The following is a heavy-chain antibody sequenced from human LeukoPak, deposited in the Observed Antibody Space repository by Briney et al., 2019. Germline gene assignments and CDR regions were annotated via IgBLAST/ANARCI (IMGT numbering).Heavy chain of an antibody. CDR1: GGSISSYY. V-gene: IGHV4-59*01. D-gene: IGHD3-3*01. J-gene: IGHJ3*02. Sequence: SETLSHTCTVCGGSISSYYWSWIRQPPGKGLVYIGYIYYSGRTIYNPPLKRRVNISVDTSKHQFSLKLSSVTAADTAVYYCARGQPEWLFSDAFDIWGQGTMVTVSS. CDR2: IYYSGRT. CDR3: ARGQPEWLFSDAFDI.